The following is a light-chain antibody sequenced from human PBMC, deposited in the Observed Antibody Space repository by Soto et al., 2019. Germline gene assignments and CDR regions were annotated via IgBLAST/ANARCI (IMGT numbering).Light chain of an antibody. Sequence: QSVLTQPPSASGSPGQSIAISCTGTSSDVGGYNYVSWYQQYPGKAPKLIIYEVNKRPSGVPDRFSGSKSGNTASLTVSGLQAEDEADYYCSSYAGDINYVFGGGTKLTVL. V-gene: IGLV2-8*01. J-gene: IGLJ1*01. CDR3: SSYAGDINYV. CDR2: EVN. CDR1: SSDVGGYNY.